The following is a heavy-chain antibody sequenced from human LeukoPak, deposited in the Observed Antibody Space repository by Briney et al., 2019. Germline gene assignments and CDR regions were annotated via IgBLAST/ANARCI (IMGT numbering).Heavy chain of an antibody. CDR3: GRDDSGWITGKILY. CDR1: GFILNMFG. Sequence: GRSLTLSCSASGFILNMFGMHWLRQAPGKGLEWVALISKDGETYYTNSVEGRFTNSRDNSTKTVILEMDSLTSEDTAVYFCGRDDSGWITGKILYWGQRTLVSVSS. J-gene: IGHJ4*02. D-gene: IGHD6-19*01. V-gene: IGHV3-30*04. CDR2: ISKDGET.